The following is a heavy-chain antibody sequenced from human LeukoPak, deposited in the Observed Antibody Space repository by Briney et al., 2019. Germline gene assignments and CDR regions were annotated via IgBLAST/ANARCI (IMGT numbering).Heavy chain of an antibody. D-gene: IGHD1-26*01. J-gene: IGHJ6*03. V-gene: IGHV4-34*01. Sequence: SETLSLTCAVYGGSFSGYYWSWIRQPPGKGLEWIGEINHSGSTNYNPSLKSRVTISVDTSKNQFSLKLSSVTAADMAVYYCARALVGARYMDAWGKGTTVTVSS. CDR1: GGSFSGYY. CDR3: ARALVGARYMDA. CDR2: INHSGST.